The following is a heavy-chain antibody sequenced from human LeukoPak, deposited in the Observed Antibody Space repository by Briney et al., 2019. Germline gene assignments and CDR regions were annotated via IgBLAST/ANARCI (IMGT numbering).Heavy chain of an antibody. CDR3: ARRYCSSTSCSPYYYYYMDV. J-gene: IGHJ6*03. Sequence: SETLSLTCAVSGYSISSGYYWGWIRQPPGKGLEWIGSIYHSGSTYYNPSLKSRVTISVDTSKNQFSLKLSSVTAADTAVYYCARRYCSSTSCSPYYYYYMDVWDKGTTVTVSS. D-gene: IGHD2-2*01. CDR2: IYHSGST. V-gene: IGHV4-38-2*01. CDR1: GYSISSGYY.